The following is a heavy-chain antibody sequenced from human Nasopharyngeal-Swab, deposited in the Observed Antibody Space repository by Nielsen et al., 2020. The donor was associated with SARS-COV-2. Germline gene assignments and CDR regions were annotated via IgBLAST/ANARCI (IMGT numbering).Heavy chain of an antibody. CDR3: VKDLPGSYSFEI. Sequence: GGSLRLSCSASGFSFSRNAMHWVRHAPGKGLEYVSTINDYGDRINYADSVEGRFTISRDTPKNTLYLQMSSLRIEDTAVYYCVKDLPGSYSFEIWGQGTMVTVSS. CDR2: INDYGDRI. V-gene: IGHV3-64D*08. J-gene: IGHJ3*02. CDR1: GFSFSRNA. D-gene: IGHD1-26*01.